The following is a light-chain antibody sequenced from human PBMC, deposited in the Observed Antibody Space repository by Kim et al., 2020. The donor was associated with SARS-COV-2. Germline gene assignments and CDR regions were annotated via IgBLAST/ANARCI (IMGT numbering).Light chain of an antibody. CDR3: GVWDASLNGPV. CDR1: SSNIGNDT. V-gene: IGLV1-44*01. J-gene: IGLJ3*02. CDR2: SNN. Sequence: GRRVTVSCSGSSSNIGNDTVNGCQQLPGTAPKLLIHSNNQRPSGVPDRFSGSKSGTSASLAISGLQSEDEAEYFCGVWDASLNGPVFGGGTQLTVL.